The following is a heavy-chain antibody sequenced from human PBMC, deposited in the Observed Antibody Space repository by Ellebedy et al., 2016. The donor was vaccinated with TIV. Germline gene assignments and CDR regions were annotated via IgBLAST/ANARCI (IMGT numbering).Heavy chain of an antibody. V-gene: IGHV7-4-1*02. CDR2: INTNSGNT. CDR3: ARTGIWGNAFDI. J-gene: IGHJ3*02. D-gene: IGHD7-27*01. CDR1: GYTFASYG. Sequence: AASVKVSCKASGYTFASYGVNWVRQPPGQGLEWMGWINTNSGNTTYAQAFTGRIVFSLDNSVSTAYLQISSLRAEDSAAYYCARTGIWGNAFDIWGQGTMVTVSS.